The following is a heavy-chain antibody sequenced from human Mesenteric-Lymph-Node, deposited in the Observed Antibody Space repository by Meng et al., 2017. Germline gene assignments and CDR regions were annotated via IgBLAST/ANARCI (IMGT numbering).Heavy chain of an antibody. CDR1: GFTFSSYG. J-gene: IGHJ4*02. CDR3: ARDGPHYFDY. CDR2: IWYDGSNK. V-gene: IGHV3-33*01. Sequence: GESLKISCAASGFTFSSYGMHWVRQAPGKGLEWVAVIWYDGSNKYYADSVKGRFTISRDNSKNTLYLQMNSLRAEDTAVYYCARDGPHYFDYWGQGTLVTVSS.